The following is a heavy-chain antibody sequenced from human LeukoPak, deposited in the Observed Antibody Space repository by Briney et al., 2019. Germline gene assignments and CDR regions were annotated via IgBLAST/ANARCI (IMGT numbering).Heavy chain of an antibody. D-gene: IGHD3-3*01. CDR2: IRHDGSSE. V-gene: IGHV3-30*02. CDR3: ARHNTRFLERLPALGS. Sequence: GGSLRLSCLASGFTFNSYAMHWIRRAPGKGLEWVAFIRHDGSSEYYADSVKGRFIISRDRSGNTVYLQMKSLRPEDTAIYYCARHNTRFLERLPALGSWGQGTLVTVSS. J-gene: IGHJ5*02. CDR1: GFTFNSYA.